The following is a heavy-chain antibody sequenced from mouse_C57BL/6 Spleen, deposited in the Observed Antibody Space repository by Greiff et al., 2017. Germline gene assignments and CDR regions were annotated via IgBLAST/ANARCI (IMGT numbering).Heavy chain of an antibody. CDR1: GFNIKDDY. CDR3: TTGRYFDV. J-gene: IGHJ1*03. CDR2: IDPENGDT. Sequence: EVQLQESGAELVRPGASVKLSCTASGFNIKDDYMHWVKQRPEQGLEWIGWIDPENGDTEYASKFQGKATITADTSSNTAYLQLSSLTSEDTAVYYCTTGRYFDVWGTGTTVTVSS. V-gene: IGHV14-4*01.